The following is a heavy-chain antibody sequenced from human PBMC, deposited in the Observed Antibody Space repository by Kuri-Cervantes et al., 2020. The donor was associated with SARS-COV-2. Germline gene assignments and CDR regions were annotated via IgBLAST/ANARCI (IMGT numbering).Heavy chain of an antibody. CDR3: ARELVVPAAIYPDAFDI. Sequence: GGSLRLSCAASGFTFSSYWMSWVRQAPGKGLEWVANIKQDGSEKYYVDSVKSRFTISRDNAKNSLYLQMNSLRAEDTAVYYCARELVVPAAIYPDAFDIWGQGTMVTVSS. CDR1: GFTFSSYW. V-gene: IGHV3-7*01. J-gene: IGHJ3*02. CDR2: IKQDGSEK. D-gene: IGHD2-2*02.